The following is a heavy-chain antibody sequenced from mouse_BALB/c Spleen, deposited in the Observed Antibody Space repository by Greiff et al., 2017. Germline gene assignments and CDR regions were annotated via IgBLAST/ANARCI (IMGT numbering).Heavy chain of an antibody. CDR3: ARIDYGSSYGY. J-gene: IGHJ2*01. CDR2: ISSGGSYT. Sequence: EVKLQESGGGLVKPGGSLKLSCAASGFTFSSYAMSWVRQSPEKRLEWVAEISSGGSYTYYPDTVTGRFTISRDNAKNTLYLEMSSLRSEDTAMYYCARIDYGSSYGYWGQGTTLTVSS. V-gene: IGHV5-9-4*01. CDR1: GFTFSSYA. D-gene: IGHD1-1*01.